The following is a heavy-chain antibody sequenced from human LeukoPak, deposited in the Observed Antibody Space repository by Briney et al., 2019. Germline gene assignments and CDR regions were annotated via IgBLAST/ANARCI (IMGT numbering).Heavy chain of an antibody. CDR2: IRYDGSNK. D-gene: IGHD3-10*01. V-gene: IGHV3-30*02. CDR1: GFTFSSYG. J-gene: IGHJ3*02. CDR3: AKQPYYYGSGSYYKGAFDI. Sequence: HPGGSLGLSCAASGFTFSSYGMHWVRQAPGKGLEWVAFIRYDGSNKYYADSVKGRFTISRDNSKNTLYLQMNSLRAEDTAVYYCAKQPYYYGSGSYYKGAFDIWGQGTMVTVSS.